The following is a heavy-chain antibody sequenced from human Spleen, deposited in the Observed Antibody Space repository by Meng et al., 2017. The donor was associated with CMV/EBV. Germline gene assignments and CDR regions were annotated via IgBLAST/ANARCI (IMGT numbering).Heavy chain of an antibody. V-gene: IGHV1-18*01. CDR1: GYTFTNYG. Sequence: ASVKVSCKASGYTFTNYGISWVRQAPGQGLEWMGWISAYNDNTIYRQSLQGRVTMTADTFTTTAYMELRSLRSDDTGVYFCARDGAGAVVGATPYPDYWGQGTLVTVSS. J-gene: IGHJ4*02. CDR3: ARDGAGAVVGATPYPDY. D-gene: IGHD1-26*01. CDR2: ISAYNDNT.